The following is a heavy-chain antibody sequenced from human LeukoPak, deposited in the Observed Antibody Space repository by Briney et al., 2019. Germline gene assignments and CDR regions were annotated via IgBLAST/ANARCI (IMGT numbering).Heavy chain of an antibody. D-gene: IGHD6-6*01. CDR2: IYHSGST. CDR1: GYSISSGYY. Sequence: PSETLSLTCTVSGYSISSGYYWGWIRPPPGKGLEWIGSIYHSGSTYYNPSLKRRVTISVETAKNQLSLKRSFVTAADTAVYYCARWVDSSLILDYWGQGTLVTVSS. V-gene: IGHV4-38-2*02. CDR3: ARWVDSSLILDY. J-gene: IGHJ4*02.